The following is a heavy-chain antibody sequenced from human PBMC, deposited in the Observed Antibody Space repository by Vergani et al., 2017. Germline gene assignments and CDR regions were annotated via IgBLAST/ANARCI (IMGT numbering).Heavy chain of an antibody. Sequence: EVQLVESGGGLIQPGGSLRLSCAASGFTVSSNYMSWVRQAPGKGLEWVSGISWNSGSIGYADSVKGRFTISRDNAKNSLYLQMNSLRAEDTALYYCAKDPIAVAGIAFDIWGQGTMVTVSS. V-gene: IGHV3-9*01. CDR2: ISWNSGSI. D-gene: IGHD6-19*01. CDR3: AKDPIAVAGIAFDI. CDR1: GFTVSSNY. J-gene: IGHJ3*02.